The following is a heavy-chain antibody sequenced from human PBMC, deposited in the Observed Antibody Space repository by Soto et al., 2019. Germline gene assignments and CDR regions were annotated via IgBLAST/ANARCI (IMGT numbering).Heavy chain of an antibody. V-gene: IGHV1-69*13. CDR2: IIPIFGTA. CDR3: AILDEYYFDY. J-gene: IGHJ4*02. CDR1: GGTLSSYA. Sequence: GASVKVSCKASGGTLSSYAISWVRQAPGQGLEWMGGIIPIFGTANYAQKFQGRVTITADESTSTAYMELSSLRSEDTAVYYCAILDEYYFDYWGQGTLVTVSS.